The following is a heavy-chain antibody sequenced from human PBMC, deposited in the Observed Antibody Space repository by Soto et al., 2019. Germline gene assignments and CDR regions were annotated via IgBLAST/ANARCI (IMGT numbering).Heavy chain of an antibody. J-gene: IGHJ4*02. Sequence: EVHLLESGGGLVQPGGSLRLSCAASRFTFSTYAMTWVRQAPGKGLEWLSVINTAGTTYYTGSVKGRFTISRDNAKNTLYLQMDGLRAEDTAVYYCARDWFEDYWGQGTLVTVSS. CDR1: RFTFSTYA. CDR3: ARDWFEDY. D-gene: IGHD3-9*01. CDR2: INTAGTT. V-gene: IGHV3-23*01.